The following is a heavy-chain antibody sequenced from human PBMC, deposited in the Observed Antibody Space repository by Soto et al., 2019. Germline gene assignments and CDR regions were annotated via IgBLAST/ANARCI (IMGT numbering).Heavy chain of an antibody. V-gene: IGHV4-34*01. Sequence: QVQLQQWGAGLLKPSETLSLTCAVYGGSFSGYYWSWIRQPPGKGLEWIGEINHSGSTNYNPSLKSRVTISVDTSKNQFPLKLSSVTAADTAVYYCARATRGNSSASLHYMDVWGKGTTVTVSS. CDR3: ARATRGNSSASLHYMDV. D-gene: IGHD6-6*01. J-gene: IGHJ6*03. CDR2: INHSGST. CDR1: GGSFSGYY.